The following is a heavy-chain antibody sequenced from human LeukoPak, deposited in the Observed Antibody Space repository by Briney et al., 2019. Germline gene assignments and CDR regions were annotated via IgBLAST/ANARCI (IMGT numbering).Heavy chain of an antibody. J-gene: IGHJ4*02. CDR2: ISGYNGDT. Sequence: GASVKVSCKASGFAFTHHGITWVRQAPGQGLEWMGWISGYNGDTNYAQKFQGRVTLTTDTSTSTAYMELRSLRSDDTAVYYCARDPTNTSGRYAYFDYWGQGTLVTVSS. CDR1: GFAFTHHG. D-gene: IGHD6-19*01. V-gene: IGHV1-18*01. CDR3: ARDPTNTSGRYAYFDY.